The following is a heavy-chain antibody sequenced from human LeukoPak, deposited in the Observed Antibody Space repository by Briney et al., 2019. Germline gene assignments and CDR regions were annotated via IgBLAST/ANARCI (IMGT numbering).Heavy chain of an antibody. V-gene: IGHV1-69*05. CDR3: ARGAAGYPDY. J-gene: IGHJ4*02. CDR2: IIPIFGTA. D-gene: IGHD3-9*01. CDR1: GGAFSSYA. Sequence: SVKVSCKASGGAFSSYAISWVRQAPGQGLEWMGRIIPIFGTANYAQKFQGRVSITTDESTSTAYMELSSLRSEDTAVYYCARGAAGYPDYWGQGTLVTLSS.